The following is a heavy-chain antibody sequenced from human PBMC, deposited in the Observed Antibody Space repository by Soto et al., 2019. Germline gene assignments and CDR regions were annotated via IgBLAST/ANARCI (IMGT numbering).Heavy chain of an antibody. J-gene: IGHJ6*03. CDR1: GGTFSSYA. CDR3: ARGPPYNWNDGYYYYMDV. Sequence: SVKVSCKASGGTFSSYAISWVRQAPGQGLEWMGWIIPIFGTANYAQKFQGRVTMTRDTSISTAYMELSSLRSEDTAVYYCARGPPYNWNDGYYYYMDVWGKGTTVTVSS. V-gene: IGHV1-69*05. D-gene: IGHD1-1*01. CDR2: IIPIFGTA.